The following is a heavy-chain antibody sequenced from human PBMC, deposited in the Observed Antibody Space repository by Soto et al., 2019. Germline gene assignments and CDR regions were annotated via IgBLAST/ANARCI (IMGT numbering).Heavy chain of an antibody. V-gene: IGHV4-31*03. CDR1: GASIRSGGYY. CDR3: ASGQVGATTWFDP. J-gene: IGHJ5*02. D-gene: IGHD1-26*01. CDR2: IYDNGTT. Sequence: KTSETLSLTCTVSGASIRSGGYYWSWIRQDPGKGLEWLGYIYDNGTTYYNPSLKSRVSISRDTSKNQFSLKMTSLTAADTAIYYCASGQVGATTWFDPWGQGTKVTVSS.